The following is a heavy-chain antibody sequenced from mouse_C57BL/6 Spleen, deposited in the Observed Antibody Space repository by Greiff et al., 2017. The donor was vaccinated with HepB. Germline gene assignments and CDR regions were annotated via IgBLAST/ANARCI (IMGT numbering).Heavy chain of an antibody. CDR2: ISYDGSN. CDR3: ARRKGQLLYFDY. CDR1: GYSITSGYY. V-gene: IGHV3-6*01. Sequence: ESGPGLVKPSQSLSLTCSVTGYSITSGYYWNWIRQFPGNKLEWMGYISYDGSNNYNPSLKNRISITRDTSKNQFFLKLNSVTTEDTATYYCARRKGQLLYFDYWGQGTTLTVSS. D-gene: IGHD3-3*01. J-gene: IGHJ2*01.